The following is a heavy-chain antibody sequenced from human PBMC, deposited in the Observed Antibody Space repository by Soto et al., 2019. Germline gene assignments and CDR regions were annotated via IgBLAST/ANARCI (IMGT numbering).Heavy chain of an antibody. D-gene: IGHD3-10*01. CDR1: GVSFSSYY. J-gene: IGHJ6*02. Sequence: SETLSLTCTVSGVSFSSYYWSWIRQPPGKGLEWIGYISKSGYTSYNPSLKSRVMLSVDTSKNQCSLELTSVIAADAAVYYCTTQGFGVLHGLVDVWGQGTTVTVS. CDR2: ISKSGYT. V-gene: IGHV4-59*08. CDR3: TTQGFGVLHGLVDV.